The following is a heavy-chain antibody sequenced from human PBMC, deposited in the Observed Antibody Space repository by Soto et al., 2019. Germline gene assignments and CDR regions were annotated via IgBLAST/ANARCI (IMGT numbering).Heavy chain of an antibody. Sequence: SETLSLTCAVFGGSFSGYYWSRIRQPPGKGLEWIGEINHSGSTNYNPSLKSRVTISVDTSKNQFSLKLSSVTAADTAVYYCARTGTTHNWFDPSGQGTLVTVSS. J-gene: IGHJ5*02. D-gene: IGHD1-7*01. V-gene: IGHV4-34*01. CDR2: INHSGST. CDR1: GGSFSGYY. CDR3: ARTGTTHNWFDP.